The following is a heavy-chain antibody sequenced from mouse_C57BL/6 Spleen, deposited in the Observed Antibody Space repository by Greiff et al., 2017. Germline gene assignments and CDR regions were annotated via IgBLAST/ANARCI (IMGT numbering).Heavy chain of an antibody. V-gene: IGHV1-18*01. CDR1: GYTFTDYN. D-gene: IGHD1-1*01. Sequence: VQLQQSGPELVKPGASVKIPCKASGYTFTDYNMDWVKQSHGKSLEWIGDINPNNGGTIYNQKFKGKATLTVDKSSSTAYMELRSLTSADTAVYYCARRKEAYYYGSSYGYAMDYWGQGTSVTVSS. CDR2: INPNNGGT. CDR3: ARRKEAYYYGSSYGYAMDY. J-gene: IGHJ4*01.